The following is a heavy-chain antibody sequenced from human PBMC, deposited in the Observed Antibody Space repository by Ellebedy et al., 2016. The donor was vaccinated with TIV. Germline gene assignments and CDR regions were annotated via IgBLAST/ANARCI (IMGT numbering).Heavy chain of an antibody. J-gene: IGHJ4*02. CDR1: GFTFSSFA. CDR3: AKGSSSGFNYDRVGFEY. D-gene: IGHD3-22*01. V-gene: IGHV3-23*01. Sequence: GESLKISCAASGFTFSSFAMHWVRQAPGKGLEWLSVISADGSSAYHADSVKGRFTLTRDNSKNTLYLQMSRLSAEDTAVYYCAKGSSSGFNYDRVGFEYWGQGTLVTVSS. CDR2: ISADGSSA.